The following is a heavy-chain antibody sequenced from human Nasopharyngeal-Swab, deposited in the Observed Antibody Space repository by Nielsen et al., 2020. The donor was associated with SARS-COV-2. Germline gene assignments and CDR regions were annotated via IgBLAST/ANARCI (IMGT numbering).Heavy chain of an antibody. CDR3: ARWEPGYYYDSSGPYAFDI. J-gene: IGHJ3*02. Sequence: ASVKVSCKASGYTFTSYGISWVRQAPGQGLEWMGWISAYNGNTNYAQKLQGRVTMTTDTSKNTAYMELRSLRSDDTAVYYCARWEPGYYYDSSGPYAFDIWGQGTMVTVSS. CDR1: GYTFTSYG. V-gene: IGHV1-18*01. CDR2: ISAYNGNT. D-gene: IGHD3-22*01.